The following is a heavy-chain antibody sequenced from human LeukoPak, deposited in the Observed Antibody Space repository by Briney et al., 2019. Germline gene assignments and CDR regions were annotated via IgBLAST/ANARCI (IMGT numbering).Heavy chain of an antibody. D-gene: IGHD3-22*01. CDR2: IVVGSGNT. Sequence: ASVKVSCKASGFTFTSSAMQWVRQARGQRLEWIGWIVVGSGNTNYAQKFQERVTITRDMSTSTAYMELSSLRSEDTAVYYCAALGDDSSGYYAFDIWGQGTMVTVSS. J-gene: IGHJ3*02. CDR1: GFTFTSSA. CDR3: AALGDDSSGYYAFDI. V-gene: IGHV1-58*02.